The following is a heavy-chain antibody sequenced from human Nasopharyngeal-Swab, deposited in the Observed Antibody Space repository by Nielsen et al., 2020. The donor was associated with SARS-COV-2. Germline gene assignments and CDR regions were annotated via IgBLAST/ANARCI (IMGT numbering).Heavy chain of an antibody. V-gene: IGHV3-7*03. CDR3: AGGTGWLTDS. D-gene: IGHD3-9*01. Sequence: GESLKISCAASGFTFSNYWMNWVRQTPGKGLEWVAIIKQDGSETYYADSVRGRFTISRDNAKNSLSLVMTSLRADDTAVYYCAGGTGWLTDSWGQGTLVTVSS. J-gene: IGHJ4*02. CDR1: GFTFSNYW. CDR2: IKQDGSET.